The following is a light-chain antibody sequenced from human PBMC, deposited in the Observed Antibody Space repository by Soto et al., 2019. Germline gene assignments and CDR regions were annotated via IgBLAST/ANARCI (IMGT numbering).Light chain of an antibody. Sequence: EIVLTQSPGTLSLSPGERATLSCRASQSVSSSYLAWYQQKPGQAPRLLIYGASSSATGIPDRFSGGGSGTACTLTISRLEPDDFAVYDCHQDGSSPPITFGQGTRLEIK. J-gene: IGKJ5*01. V-gene: IGKV3-20*01. CDR3: HQDGSSPPIT. CDR1: QSVSSSY. CDR2: GAS.